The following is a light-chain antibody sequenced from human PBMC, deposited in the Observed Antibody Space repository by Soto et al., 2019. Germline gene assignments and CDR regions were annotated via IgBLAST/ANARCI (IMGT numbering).Light chain of an antibody. J-gene: IGLJ3*02. CDR3: SSYTNSSPWV. CDR1: SGDVGGYHY. Sequence: QSALTQPASVSGSPGQSITISCTGTSGDVGGYHYVSWYQQHPGKAPKLMIYEVTNRPSGVSNRFSGSKSGNTASLTISGLQAEDEADYYCSSYTNSSPWVFGGGTKVTVL. CDR2: EVT. V-gene: IGLV2-14*01.